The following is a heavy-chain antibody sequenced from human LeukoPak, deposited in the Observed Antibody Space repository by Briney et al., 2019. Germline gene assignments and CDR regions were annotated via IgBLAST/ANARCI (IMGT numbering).Heavy chain of an antibody. CDR3: ARLRYYGSGSYLTLFDY. J-gene: IGHJ4*02. CDR2: IYYSGST. V-gene: IGHV4-59*08. CDR1: GGSISNYY. Sequence: SETLSLTCTVSGGSISNYYWSWIRQPPGKGLEWIGYIYYSGSTNYNPSLKSRVTISVDTSKNQFSLKLSSVTAADTAVYYCARLRYYGSGSYLTLFDYWGQGTLVTVSS. D-gene: IGHD3-10*01.